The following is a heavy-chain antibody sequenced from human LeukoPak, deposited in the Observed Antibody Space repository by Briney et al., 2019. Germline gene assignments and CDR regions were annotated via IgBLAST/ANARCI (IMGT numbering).Heavy chain of an antibody. J-gene: IGHJ4*02. D-gene: IGHD4-17*01. Sequence: GGSLRLSCAVSGFTFNTYGMTWVRQAPGKGLEWVSGISGSDGSTYYADSVKGRFTISRDNSKNTLYLQMNCLRAEDTAVYYCAKVGVTVTTIGAFDYWGQGTLVTVSS. CDR3: AKVGVTVTTIGAFDY. CDR2: ISGSDGST. V-gene: IGHV3-23*01. CDR1: GFTFNTYG.